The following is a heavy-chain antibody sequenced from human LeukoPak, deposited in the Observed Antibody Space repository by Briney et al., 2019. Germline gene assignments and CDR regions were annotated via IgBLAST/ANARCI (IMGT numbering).Heavy chain of an antibody. J-gene: IGHJ4*02. V-gene: IGHV3-23*01. D-gene: IGHD3-9*01. CDR1: GFTFSSYA. Sequence: PGGSLRLSCAASGFTFSSYAMSWVRQAPGKGLEWVLVISGSGGSTYYADSVKGQFTISRDNSKNTLYLQMNSLRAEDTAVYYCAKGGGGDYDIHFDYWGQGILVTVSS. CDR2: ISGSGGST. CDR3: AKGGGGDYDIHFDY.